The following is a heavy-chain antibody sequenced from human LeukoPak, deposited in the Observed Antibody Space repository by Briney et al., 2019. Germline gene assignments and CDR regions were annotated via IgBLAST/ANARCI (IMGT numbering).Heavy chain of an antibody. J-gene: IGHJ4*01. D-gene: IGHD3-22*01. CDR1: GFTFSSYS. CDR3: AKDGFDYYDSSGYYYFDY. V-gene: IGHV3-23*01. Sequence: GGSLRLSCAASGFTFSSYSMNWVRQAPGKGLEWVSGISTSGGGIYYAHSVKGRFTISRDNSMNTLYLQMYSLRDDDTAVYYCAKDGFDYYDSSGYYYFDYWGHGTLVTVSS. CDR2: ISTSGGGI.